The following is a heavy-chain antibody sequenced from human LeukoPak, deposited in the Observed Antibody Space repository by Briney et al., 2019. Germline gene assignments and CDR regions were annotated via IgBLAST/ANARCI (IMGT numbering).Heavy chain of an antibody. CDR1: GGSISSYY. D-gene: IGHD6-6*01. Sequence: PSETLSLTCTVSGGSISSYYWSWIRQPPGKGLEWIGYIYYSGSTNYNPSLKSRVTISVDTSKNQFSLQLNSVTPEDTAVYYCARGVSGSSSFDYWGQGTLVTVSS. CDR3: ARGVSGSSSFDY. CDR2: IYYSGST. J-gene: IGHJ4*02. V-gene: IGHV4-59*12.